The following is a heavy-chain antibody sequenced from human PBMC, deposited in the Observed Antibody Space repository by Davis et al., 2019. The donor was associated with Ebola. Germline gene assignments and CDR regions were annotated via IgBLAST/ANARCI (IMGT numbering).Heavy chain of an antibody. Sequence: MPSETLSLTCTVSGGSISSYYWSWIRQPPGKGLEWIGYIYYSGSTNYNPSLKSRVTISVDTSKNQFSLKLSSVTAADTAVYYCARGFRGIAAAGTTFHYYYGMDVWGQGTTVTVSS. D-gene: IGHD6-13*01. V-gene: IGHV4-59*12. CDR2: IYYSGST. CDR3: ARGFRGIAAAGTTFHYYYGMDV. CDR1: GGSISSYY. J-gene: IGHJ6*02.